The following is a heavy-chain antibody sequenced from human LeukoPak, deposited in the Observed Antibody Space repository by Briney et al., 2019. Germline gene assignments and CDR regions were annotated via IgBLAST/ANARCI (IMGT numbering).Heavy chain of an antibody. CDR2: INHSGST. CDR3: AKSSGYGLIDI. V-gene: IGHV4-34*01. Sequence: SETLSLTCAVYGGSFSGYYWSWIRQPPGKGLEWIGEINHSGSTNYNPSLKSRVTISVDTSRNQFSLKLNSVTAADTAVYYCAKSSGYGLIDIWGQGTMVTVSS. J-gene: IGHJ3*02. CDR1: GGSFSGYY. D-gene: IGHD3-22*01.